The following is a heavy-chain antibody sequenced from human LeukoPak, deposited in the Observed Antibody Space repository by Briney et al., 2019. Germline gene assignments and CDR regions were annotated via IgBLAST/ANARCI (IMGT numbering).Heavy chain of an antibody. CDR2: IYPGDSDT. V-gene: IGHV5-51*01. CDR1: GYIFTTYW. CDR3: ARRGFSSEEYDF. J-gene: IGHJ4*02. D-gene: IGHD5-18*01. Sequence: AEPLKISCKGSGYIFTTYWMGWVRRMPGKGLEWMGIIYPGDSDTRYNPSFQGQVTISADKSINTAYLHWSSLKASDTANYYCARRGFSSEEYDFWGQGTLVTVSS.